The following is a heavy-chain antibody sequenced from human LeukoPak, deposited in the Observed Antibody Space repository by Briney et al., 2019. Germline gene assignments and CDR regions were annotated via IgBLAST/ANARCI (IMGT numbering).Heavy chain of an antibody. J-gene: IGHJ4*02. V-gene: IGHV4-30-4*07. Sequence: SETLSLTCTVSGGSISSGGYSWNWLRQPPGKGLEWIGYIYYSGRTYYNPSLKSRVTISVDTSKNHFSLKLSSVTAADTAMYYCVRGNIVATIDYWGQGTLVTVSS. CDR1: GGSISSGGYS. CDR3: VRGNIVATIDY. D-gene: IGHD5-12*01. CDR2: IYYSGRT.